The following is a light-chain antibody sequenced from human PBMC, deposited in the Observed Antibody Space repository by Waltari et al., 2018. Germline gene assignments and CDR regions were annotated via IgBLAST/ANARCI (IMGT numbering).Light chain of an antibody. Sequence: QSALTQPASVSGSPGQSITISCPGTSSDVGGHNYVSWYQQHPGKVPKLLIFDVSNRPSGVSNRFSSSKSGNTASLTISGLQAEDESDYYCCSFTSRSTWVFGGGTKLTVL. J-gene: IGLJ3*02. CDR1: SSDVGGHNY. V-gene: IGLV2-14*01. CDR3: CSFTSRSTWV. CDR2: DVS.